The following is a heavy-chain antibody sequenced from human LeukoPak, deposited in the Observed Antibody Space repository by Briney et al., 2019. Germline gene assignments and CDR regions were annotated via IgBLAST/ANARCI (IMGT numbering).Heavy chain of an antibody. CDR3: ARDLTHKYYYDSSGLD. CDR1: GFTFNDYW. CDR2: IKQDGSER. V-gene: IGHV3-7*01. J-gene: IGHJ4*02. D-gene: IGHD3-22*01. Sequence: GGSLRLSCAASGFTFNDYWMTWVRQAPGKGLEWVAHIKQDGSERYYGDSVKGRFTISRDNAKNLVYLQMNSLRAEDTAVYYRARDLTHKYYYDSSGLDWGQGTLVTVSS.